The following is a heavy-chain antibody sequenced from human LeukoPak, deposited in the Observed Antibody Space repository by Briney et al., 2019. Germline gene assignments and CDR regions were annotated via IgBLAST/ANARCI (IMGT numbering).Heavy chain of an antibody. CDR1: GFTFSDSA. CDR3: TRRAGGCSSSSCYDY. Sequence: PGESLKLSCAASGFTFSDSAMHWVCQASGKGLEWVGRIRSKANSYATAYGASVKGRFTISRDESKNTAYLQMNSLKTEDTAVYFCTRRAGGCSSSSCYDYWGQGILVTVSS. D-gene: IGHD2-2*01. J-gene: IGHJ4*02. CDR2: IRSKANSYAT. V-gene: IGHV3-73*01.